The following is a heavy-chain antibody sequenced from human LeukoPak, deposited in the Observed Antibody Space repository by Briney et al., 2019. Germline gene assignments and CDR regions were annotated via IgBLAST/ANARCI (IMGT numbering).Heavy chain of an antibody. J-gene: IGHJ4*02. CDR1: GGSVSDTSYY. V-gene: IGHV4-39*01. Sequence: SETLSLTCTVSGGSVSDTSYYWGWIRQPPGKGLEWIGSIYYSGSTYYNPSLKSRVTISADTSKNQFSLKLSSVTAADTAVYYCARQRGYYDSSGYYPDYWGQGTLVTVSS. D-gene: IGHD3-22*01. CDR3: ARQRGYYDSSGYYPDY. CDR2: IYYSGST.